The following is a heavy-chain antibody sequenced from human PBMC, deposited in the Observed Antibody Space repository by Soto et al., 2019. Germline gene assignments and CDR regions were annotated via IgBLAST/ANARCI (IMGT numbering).Heavy chain of an antibody. Sequence: GGSLRLSCVTSGFTVSSNYMSWVRQAPGKGLEWVSVIFSGGTTSYADSVKGRFTISRDNSKNTLYLQMSSLSAEDTAVYFCVKRWRDCSTSSCYPDDYWGQGTLVTVSS. CDR1: GFTVSSNY. CDR2: IFSGGTT. V-gene: IGHV3-66*01. J-gene: IGHJ4*02. D-gene: IGHD2-2*01. CDR3: VKRWRDCSTSSCYPDDY.